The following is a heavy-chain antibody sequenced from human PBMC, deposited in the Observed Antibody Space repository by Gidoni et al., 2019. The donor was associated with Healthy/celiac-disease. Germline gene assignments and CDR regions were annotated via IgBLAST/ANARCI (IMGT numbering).Heavy chain of an antibody. CDR1: GGSISSSSYY. V-gene: IGHV4-39*01. D-gene: IGHD3-22*01. CDR3: AAKKHYYDSSGPIDY. Sequence: QLQLQESGPGLVKPSETLSLTCTVSGGSISSSSYYWGWIRQPPGKGLEWIGSIYYSGSTYYNPSLKSRVTISVDTSKNQFSLKLSSVTAADTAVYYCAAKKHYYDSSGPIDYWGQGTLVTVSS. J-gene: IGHJ4*02. CDR2: IYYSGST.